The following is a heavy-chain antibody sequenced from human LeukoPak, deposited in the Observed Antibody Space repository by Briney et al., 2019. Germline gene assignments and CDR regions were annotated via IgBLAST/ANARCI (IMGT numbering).Heavy chain of an antibody. V-gene: IGHV1-18*01. D-gene: IGHD3-10*01. CDR3: ARGDVLLWFGESHDAFDI. Sequence: GASVTVSCKASGYSFTSYGISWVRQAPGQGLEWMGWVSAYNGNTNYAQKLQGRVTMTTDTSTSTAYMELRSPRSDDTAVYYCARGDVLLWFGESHDAFDIWGQGTMVTVSS. J-gene: IGHJ3*02. CDR1: GYSFTSYG. CDR2: VSAYNGNT.